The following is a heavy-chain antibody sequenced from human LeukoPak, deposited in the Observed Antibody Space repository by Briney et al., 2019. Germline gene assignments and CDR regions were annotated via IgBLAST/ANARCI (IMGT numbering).Heavy chain of an antibody. CDR3: VGTAMSRKYYYYGMDV. CDR2: IYYSGSA. D-gene: IGHD5-18*01. J-gene: IGHJ6*02. Sequence: SETLSLTCTVSGGSISSSSYYWGWIRQPPGKGLEWIGNIYYSGSANYNPSLKSRVTISVDTSKNQFSLKLSSVTAADTAVYYCVGTAMSRKYYYYGMDVWGQGTTVTVS. CDR1: GGSISSSSYY. V-gene: IGHV4-39*07.